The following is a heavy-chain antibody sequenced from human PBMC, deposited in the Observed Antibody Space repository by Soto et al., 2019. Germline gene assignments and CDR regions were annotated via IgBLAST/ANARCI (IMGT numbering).Heavy chain of an antibody. Sequence: GGSLRLSGAASGFTSSSYSMNWVRQAPGKGLEWVSSISSSSSYIYYADSVKGRFTISRDNAKNSLYLQMNSLRAEDTAVYYCARDPAYYYDSSGYEYFQHWGQGTLVTVSS. CDR1: GFTSSSYS. D-gene: IGHD3-22*01. V-gene: IGHV3-21*01. J-gene: IGHJ1*01. CDR3: ARDPAYYYDSSGYEYFQH. CDR2: ISSSSSYI.